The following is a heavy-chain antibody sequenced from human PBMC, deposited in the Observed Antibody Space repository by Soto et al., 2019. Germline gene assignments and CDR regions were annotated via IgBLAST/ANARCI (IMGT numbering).Heavy chain of an antibody. D-gene: IGHD1-26*01. V-gene: IGHV3-23*01. CDR1: GFTFSTYA. Sequence: GGSLRLSCAASGFTFSTYAMSWVRQAPGKGLEWVSTISGNGGTTYYEDSMKGRFTSSRDNSKNTLYLQMNSLRAEDTAVYYCANVVWEGRRYDGMDVWGQRTTVTVSS. CDR3: ANVVWEGRRYDGMDV. CDR2: ISGNGGTT. J-gene: IGHJ6*02.